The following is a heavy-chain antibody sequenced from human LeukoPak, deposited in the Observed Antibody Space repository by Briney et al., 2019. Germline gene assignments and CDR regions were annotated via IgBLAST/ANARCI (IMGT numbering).Heavy chain of an antibody. CDR1: GDSITSGSYS. CDR2: IYYTGGT. Sequence: PSETLSLTCTVSGDSITSGSYSWAWIRQHPGKGLEWIGYIYYTGGTHYNPSPKSRLTTSVDTSENHFSLKLSSVTAADTAIYFCARAPGAFDIWGQGTMVTVSS. CDR3: ARAPGAFDI. V-gene: IGHV4-31*03. J-gene: IGHJ3*02.